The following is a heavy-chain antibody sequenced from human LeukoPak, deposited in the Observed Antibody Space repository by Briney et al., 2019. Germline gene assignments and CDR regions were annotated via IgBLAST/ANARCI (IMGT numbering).Heavy chain of an antibody. CDR2: IYYSGST. CDR1: GGSISSYY. D-gene: IGHD2-2*01. CDR3: AREICSSTSCAGNWFDP. V-gene: IGHV4-59*01. Sequence: PSETLSLTCTVSGGSISSYYWSWIRQPPGKGLEWIGYIYYSGSTNYNPSLKSRVTISVDTSKNQFSLKLSSVTAADTAVYYCAREICSSTSCAGNWFDPCGQGTLVTVSS. J-gene: IGHJ5*02.